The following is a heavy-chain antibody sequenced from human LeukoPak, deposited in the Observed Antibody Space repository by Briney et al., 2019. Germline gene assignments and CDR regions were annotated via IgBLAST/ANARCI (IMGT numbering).Heavy chain of an antibody. D-gene: IGHD3-10*01. J-gene: IGHJ4*02. V-gene: IGHV4-59*01. CDR1: GGSISSYY. CDR3: ARVSRGSADY. Sequence: SETLSLTCTVSGGSISSYYWSWIRQPPGKGLEWIGCIYYSGSTNYNPSLKSRVTISVDTSKSQFSLKLSSVTAADTAVYYCARVSRGSADYWGQGTLVTVSS. CDR2: IYYSGST.